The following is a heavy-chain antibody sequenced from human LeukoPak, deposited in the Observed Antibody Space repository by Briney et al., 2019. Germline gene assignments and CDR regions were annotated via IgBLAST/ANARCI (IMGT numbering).Heavy chain of an antibody. CDR2: LRYDGINK. V-gene: IGHV3-30*02. CDR3: ARLTYYYDSSGYLHLGYFDY. J-gene: IGHJ4*02. Sequence: PGGSLRLSCAASGFTFSTYGMPWVRQAPGKGLEWVAFLRYDGINKYYADSVKGRFTISRDNAKNSLYLQMNSLRAEDTAVYYCARLTYYYDSSGYLHLGYFDYWGQGTLVTVSS. D-gene: IGHD3-22*01. CDR1: GFTFSTYG.